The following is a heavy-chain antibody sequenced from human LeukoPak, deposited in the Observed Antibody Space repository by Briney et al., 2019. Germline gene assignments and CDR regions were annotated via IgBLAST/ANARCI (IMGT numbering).Heavy chain of an antibody. CDR2: ISNDGTYK. D-gene: IGHD5-18*01. Sequence: GRSLRLSCAASAFTFTSYGMHWVRHAPRKGLEWAAVISNDGTYKYYSDSVKGRFTLSTDTPKTTLHLQMKSFKAKDPAGYYCVKGRVSYGRSRIVDSWGQGTLVTVSS. V-gene: IGHV3-30*18. CDR1: AFTFTSYG. CDR3: VKGRVSYGRSRIVDS. J-gene: IGHJ4*02.